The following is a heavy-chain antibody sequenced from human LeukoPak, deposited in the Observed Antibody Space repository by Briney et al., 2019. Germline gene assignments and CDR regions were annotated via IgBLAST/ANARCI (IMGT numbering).Heavy chain of an antibody. CDR3: ARGPRYCSGGSCYSGTLRG. CDR1: GYTFTNYD. V-gene: IGHV1-8*01. D-gene: IGHD2-15*01. J-gene: IGHJ4*02. CDR2: MSPNSGNT. Sequence: ASVKVSCKASGYTFTNYDINWVRQATGQGLEWMGWMSPNSGNTGYAQKFQGRVTMTRNTSISTAYMQLSSLTFEDTAVYYCARGPRYCSGGSCYSGTLRGWGQGTLVTVSS.